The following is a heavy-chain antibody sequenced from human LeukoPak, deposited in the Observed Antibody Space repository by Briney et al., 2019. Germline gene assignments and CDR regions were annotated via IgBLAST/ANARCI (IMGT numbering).Heavy chain of an antibody. J-gene: IGHJ4*02. CDR1: GGSLSSVGYY. CDR2: IYYSGST. V-gene: IGHV4-31*03. D-gene: IGHD6-13*01. CDR3: ASGAAASWFVY. Sequence: SETLSLTCTVSGGSLSSVGYYWSWIRQHPGKGLEWIGYIYYSGSTYYNPSLKSRVTISVDTSKNQFSLKLSSVTAADTAVYYCASGAAASWFVYWGQGTLVTVSS.